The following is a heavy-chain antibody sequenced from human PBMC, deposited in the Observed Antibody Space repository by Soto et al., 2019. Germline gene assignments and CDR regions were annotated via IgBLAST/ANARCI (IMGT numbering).Heavy chain of an antibody. CDR2: IRSKAYGGTT. CDR3: NPYYDILTGYYPCDY. D-gene: IGHD3-9*01. CDR1: GFTFGDYA. J-gene: IGHJ4*02. V-gene: IGHV3-49*03. Sequence: PGGSLRLSCTASGFTFGDYAMSWFRQAPGKGLEWVGFIRSKAYGGTTEYAASVKGRFTISRDDSKSIAYLQMNSLKTEDTAVYYCNPYYDILTGYYPCDYWGQGTLVTVAS.